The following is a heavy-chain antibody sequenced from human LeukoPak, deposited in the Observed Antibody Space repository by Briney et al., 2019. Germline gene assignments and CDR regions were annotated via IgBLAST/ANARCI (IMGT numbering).Heavy chain of an antibody. V-gene: IGHV7-4-1*02. J-gene: IGHJ4*02. Sequence: ASVKVSCKASGYTFTSYGISWVRQAPGQGLEWMGWINTNTGNSTYAQGFTGRFVFSLDTSVSTAYLQISSLKAEDTAVYYCARDELWFGELLYHNLDYWGQGTLVTVSS. D-gene: IGHD3-10*01. CDR1: GYTFTSYG. CDR3: ARDELWFGELLYHNLDY. CDR2: INTNTGNS.